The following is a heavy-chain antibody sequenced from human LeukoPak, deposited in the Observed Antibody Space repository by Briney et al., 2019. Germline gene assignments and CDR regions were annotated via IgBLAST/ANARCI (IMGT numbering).Heavy chain of an antibody. V-gene: IGHV4-38-2*01. Sequence: SETLSLTCAVSGYSISSGYYWGWIRQPPGKGLEWIGSIYHSGSTYYNPSLKSRVTISVDTSKNQFSLKLSSVTAADTAVYYCERSNYDFWSGYCDYWGQGTLVTVSS. CDR3: ERSNYDFWSGYCDY. J-gene: IGHJ4*02. D-gene: IGHD3-3*01. CDR2: IYHSGST. CDR1: GYSISSGYY.